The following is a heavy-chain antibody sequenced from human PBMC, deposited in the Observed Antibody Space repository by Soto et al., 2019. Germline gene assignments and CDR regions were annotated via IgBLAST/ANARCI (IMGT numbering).Heavy chain of an antibody. Sequence: PGEALKISCKGSGYSFTSYWISWVRQMPGKGLEWMGRIDPSDSYTNYSPSFQGHVTISADKSISTAYLQWSSLKASDTAMYYCARHPMTTYSWFDPWGQGTLVTVSS. CDR2: IDPSDSYT. CDR3: ARHPMTTYSWFDP. D-gene: IGHD4-17*01. CDR1: GYSFTSYW. V-gene: IGHV5-10-1*01. J-gene: IGHJ5*02.